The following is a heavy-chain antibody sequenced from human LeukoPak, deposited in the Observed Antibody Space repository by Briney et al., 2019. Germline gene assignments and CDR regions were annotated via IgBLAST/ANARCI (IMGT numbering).Heavy chain of an antibody. CDR1: GGSISSGGYY. J-gene: IGHJ3*02. Sequence: SETLSLTCTVSGGSISSGGYYWSWIRQHPGKGLEWIGYIYYSGSTYYNPSLKSRVTISVDTSKNQFSLKLSSVTAADTAVYYCAGDSAPWTRPLDIWGQGTMVTVSS. CDR2: IYYSGST. D-gene: IGHD1-1*01. V-gene: IGHV4-31*03. CDR3: AGDSAPWTRPLDI.